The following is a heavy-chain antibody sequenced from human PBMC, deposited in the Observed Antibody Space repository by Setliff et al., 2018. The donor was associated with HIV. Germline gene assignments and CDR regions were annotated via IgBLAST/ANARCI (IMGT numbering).Heavy chain of an antibody. D-gene: IGHD6-13*01. Sequence: SETLSLTCTVSGGSISSYYWSWIRQPPGKGLEWIGYIFYSGSTNYNPSLKSRVTISLDTSKNQFSLRLSSMTAADTAVYYCARIGSGWSVGWFDPWGQGTLVTVSS. V-gene: IGHV4-59*12. CDR1: GGSISSYY. CDR2: IFYSGST. CDR3: ARIGSGWSVGWFDP. J-gene: IGHJ5*02.